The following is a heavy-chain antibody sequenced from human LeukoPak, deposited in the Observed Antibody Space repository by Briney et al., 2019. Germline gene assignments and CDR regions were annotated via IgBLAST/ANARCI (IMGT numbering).Heavy chain of an antibody. CDR3: ATYERSSYFDY. CDR2: IYASGST. D-gene: IGHD3-10*01. V-gene: IGHV4-4*07. CDR1: GGSISTYY. Sequence: SETLSLTCTASGGSISTYYWSWIWQPAGKGLEWIVRIYASGSTNYNPSLKSRVTMSVDTSKNQFSLKLSSVTAADTAVYYCATYERSSYFDYWGQGILVTVSS. J-gene: IGHJ4*02.